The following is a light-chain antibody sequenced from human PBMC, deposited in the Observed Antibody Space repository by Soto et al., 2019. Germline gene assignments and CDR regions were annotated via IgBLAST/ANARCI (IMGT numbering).Light chain of an antibody. Sequence: DIQMTQSPSTLSASVGDRVTITCRVSQSINNWLAWYQQKPGNAPKLLIYGASSLESGVPSRFSGSGSGTEFSLTISSLQPDDFATYYCHHLTFGQGTKVEVK. CDR3: HHLT. V-gene: IGKV1-5*01. CDR1: QSINNW. J-gene: IGKJ1*01. CDR2: GAS.